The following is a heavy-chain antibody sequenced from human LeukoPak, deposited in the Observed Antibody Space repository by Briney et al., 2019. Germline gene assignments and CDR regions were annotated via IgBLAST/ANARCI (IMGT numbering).Heavy chain of an antibody. V-gene: IGHV1-2*02. CDR2: INPNSGDI. J-gene: IGHJ4*02. CDR3: AKSAQYSSAWFTGSFDY. CDR1: GFTFSDYY. Sequence: ASVKVSCKASGFTFSDYYMHWVRQAPGQGLERMGWINPNSGDIHYAQMFQGRVTMTRDTSINAAYMELRRLRSDDTAVYYCAKSAQYSSAWFTGSFDYWGQGTLVTVSS. D-gene: IGHD6-13*01.